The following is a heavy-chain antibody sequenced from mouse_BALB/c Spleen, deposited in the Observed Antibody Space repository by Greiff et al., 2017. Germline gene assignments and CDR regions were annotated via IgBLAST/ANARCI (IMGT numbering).Heavy chain of an antibody. CDR2: ISSGGSYT. CDR1: GFTFSSYA. V-gene: IGHV5-9-3*01. Sequence: DVKLVESGGGLVKPGGSLKLSCAASGFTFSSYAMSWVRQTPEKRLEWVATISSGGSYTYYPDSVKGRFTISRDNAKNTLYLQMSSLRSEDTAMYYCARREGGFAYWGQGTLVTVSA. CDR3: ARREGGFAY. J-gene: IGHJ3*01.